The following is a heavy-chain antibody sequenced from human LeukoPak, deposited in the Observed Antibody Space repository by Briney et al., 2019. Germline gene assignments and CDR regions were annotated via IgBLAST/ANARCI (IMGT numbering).Heavy chain of an antibody. J-gene: IGHJ4*02. CDR3: VRDKYRFDY. D-gene: IGHD3-16*02. CDR2: ISDGGSNQ. V-gene: IGHV3-30*03. CDR1: GFTLSTYG. Sequence: PGRSLRLSCAAPGFTLSTYGMHWVRQAPGKGREWVAVISDGGSNQYYADSVKGRFTISRDNSKNTLYLQMNSLRPEDTAVYYCVRDKYRFDYWGQGTLVSVSS.